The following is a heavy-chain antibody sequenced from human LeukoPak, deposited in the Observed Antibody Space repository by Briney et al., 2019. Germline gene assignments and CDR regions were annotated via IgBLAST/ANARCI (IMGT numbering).Heavy chain of an antibody. CDR1: GFTFSSYE. J-gene: IGHJ4*02. Sequence: PGGSLRLSCAASGFTFSSYEMNWVRQAPGKGLEWVSGINWNGGSTGYADSVKGRFTISRDNAKNSLYLQMNSLRAEDTALYYCARGGSSWYYFDFWGQGTLVTVSS. D-gene: IGHD6-13*01. CDR2: INWNGGST. V-gene: IGHV3-20*04. CDR3: ARGGSSWYYFDF.